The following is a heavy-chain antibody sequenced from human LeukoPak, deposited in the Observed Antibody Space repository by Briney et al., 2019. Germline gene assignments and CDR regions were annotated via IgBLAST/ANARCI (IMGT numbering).Heavy chain of an antibody. V-gene: IGHV4-39*07. CDR3: AGELRYFDWLFQLGYYYYYMDV. D-gene: IGHD3-9*01. Sequence: SETLSLTCTVSGGSISSSSYYWGWIRQPPGKGLEWIGSIYYSGSTYYNPSLKSRVTISVDTSKNQFSLKLSSVTAADTAVYYCAGELRYFDWLFQLGYYYYYMDVWGKGTTVTVSS. CDR1: GGSISSSSYY. J-gene: IGHJ6*03. CDR2: IYYSGST.